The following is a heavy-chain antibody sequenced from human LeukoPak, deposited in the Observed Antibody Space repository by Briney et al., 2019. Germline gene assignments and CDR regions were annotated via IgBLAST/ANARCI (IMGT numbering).Heavy chain of an antibody. J-gene: IGHJ4*02. V-gene: IGHV4-39*01. D-gene: IGHD3-10*01. CDR3: ASFMTLTDYYGSGSYSPTDY. CDR2: IYYSGST. Sequence: PSETLSLTCTVSGGSISNSSYYWGWIRQPPGKGLEWIGSIYYSGSTYYNPSLKSRVTISVDTSENRFSLKLSSVTAADTAVYYCASFMTLTDYYGSGSYSPTDYWGQGILVTVSS. CDR1: GGSISNSSYY.